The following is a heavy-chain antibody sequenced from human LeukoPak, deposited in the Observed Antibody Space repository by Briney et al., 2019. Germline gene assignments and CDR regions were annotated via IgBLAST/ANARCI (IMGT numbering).Heavy chain of an antibody. CDR3: TTEMGSDGYSNYVGLVGYFDY. CDR2: FKSKSDGGTT. D-gene: IGHD4-11*01. J-gene: IGHJ4*02. CDR1: GFTFSNAW. V-gene: IGHV3-15*01. Sequence: PGGSLRLSCAVSGFTFSNAWMSWVRQAPGKGLEWVGRFKSKSDGGTTDYPAPVKGRFTISRDDSKNTLYLQMISLKTEDTAVYYCTTEMGSDGYSNYVGLVGYFDYWGQGTLVTVSS.